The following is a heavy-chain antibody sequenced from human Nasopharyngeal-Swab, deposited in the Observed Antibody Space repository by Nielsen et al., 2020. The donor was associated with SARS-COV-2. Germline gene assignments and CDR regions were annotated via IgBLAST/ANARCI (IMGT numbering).Heavy chain of an antibody. CDR2: ISSSGSTI. CDR1: GFTFSDYY. Sequence: GGSLRLSCAASGFTFSDYYMSWIRQAPGKGLEWVSYISSSGSTIYYADSVKGRFTISRDNAKNSLYLQMNSLRAGDTAVYYCARAQLRLQYYGMDVWGQGTTVTVSS. D-gene: IGHD4-11*01. V-gene: IGHV3-11*01. J-gene: IGHJ6*02. CDR3: ARAQLRLQYYGMDV.